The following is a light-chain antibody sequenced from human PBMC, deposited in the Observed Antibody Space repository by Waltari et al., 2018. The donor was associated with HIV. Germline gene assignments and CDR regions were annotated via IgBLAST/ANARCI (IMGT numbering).Light chain of an antibody. CDR1: SSNIGSNY. Sequence: QSVLTQPPSASGTPGQRVTISCSGSSSNIGSNYVYWYQQLPGTAPKRLIYRNNQRPSGVPDRFSGSKSGTSASLAISGLRSEDEADYYCAAWDDSLSGVVIGGGTKLTVL. CDR2: RNN. J-gene: IGLJ2*01. V-gene: IGLV1-47*01. CDR3: AAWDDSLSGVV.